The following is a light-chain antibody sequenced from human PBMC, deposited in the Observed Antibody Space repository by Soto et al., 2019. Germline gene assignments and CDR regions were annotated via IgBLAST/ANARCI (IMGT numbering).Light chain of an antibody. CDR2: GAS. J-gene: IGKJ4*01. CDR1: PSVSSN. V-gene: IGKV3D-15*01. CDR3: QQYNNWPLT. Sequence: EIVMTQSTATLSVSPGERATLSCRPSPSVSSNLAWYQQKPGQAPRLLIYGASTRATGIPARFSVSGSGPEFTLTISSLQSEDFAVYYCQQYNNWPLTFGGGNKVEIK.